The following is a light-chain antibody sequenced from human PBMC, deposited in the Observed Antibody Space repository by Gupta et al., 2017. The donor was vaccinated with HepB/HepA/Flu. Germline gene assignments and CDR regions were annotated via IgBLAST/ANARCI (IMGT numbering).Light chain of an antibody. CDR2: DDV. CDR3: QVWDSKRDSWV. V-gene: IGLV3-21*03. J-gene: IGLJ3*02. CDR1: NIGSKS. Sequence: SYVLTQPPSVSVAPQKTARITCGGNNIGSKSVHWYQQKPGQAPVLVVYDDVDRPSGIPERFSGSNSGNTATLTIRRVEAGDEADYYCQVWDSKRDSWVFGGGTKLTVL.